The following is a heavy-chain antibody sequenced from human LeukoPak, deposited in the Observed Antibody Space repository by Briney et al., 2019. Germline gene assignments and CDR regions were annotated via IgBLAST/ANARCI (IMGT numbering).Heavy chain of an antibody. CDR2: ISSSGSTI. CDR1: GFTFSSYE. J-gene: IGHJ4*02. V-gene: IGHV3-48*03. D-gene: IGHD1-1*01. CDR3: ATYKHQLRTVYFDY. Sequence: GGSLRLSCAASGFTFSSYEMNWVRQAPGKGLEWVSYISSSGSTIYYADSVKGRFTISRDNAKNSLYLQMNSLRAEDTAVYYCATYKHQLRTVYFDYWGQGTLVTVSS.